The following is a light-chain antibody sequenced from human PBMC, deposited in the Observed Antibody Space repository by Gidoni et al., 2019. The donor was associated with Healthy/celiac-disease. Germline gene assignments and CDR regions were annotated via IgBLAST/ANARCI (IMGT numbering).Light chain of an antibody. CDR1: QSISSY. Sequence: DIQMTQSPSSLSASVGDRVTITCRASQSISSYLNWYQQKPGKAPKLLIYAASSLQSGVPSRFSGSGSGTDFTLTISSLQPEDFATYYCQQSYSTPITFGPGTNVDI. J-gene: IGKJ3*01. CDR2: AAS. CDR3: QQSYSTPIT. V-gene: IGKV1-39*01.